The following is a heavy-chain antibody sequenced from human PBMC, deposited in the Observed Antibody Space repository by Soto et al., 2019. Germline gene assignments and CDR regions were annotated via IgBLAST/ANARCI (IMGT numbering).Heavy chain of an antibody. V-gene: IGHV3-74*01. J-gene: IGHJ3*01. CDR2: INSGGTRT. Sequence: GGSLRLSCTASGFIFSHYWMHWVRQSPGKGLVWVSRINSGGTRTNYADSVKGRFTISRDNGKNTLFLQMNRLRVEDTAVYYCVQESPDFAADPDAYRVWGQGTKVTVSS. CDR3: VQESPDFAADPDAYRV. CDR1: GFIFSHYW.